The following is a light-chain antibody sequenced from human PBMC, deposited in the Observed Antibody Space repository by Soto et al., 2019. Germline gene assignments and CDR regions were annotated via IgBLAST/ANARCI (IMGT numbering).Light chain of an antibody. Sequence: DVQMTQSPSSLSASIGDRVTITCRASQTIGGSLNWYQHRPGRAPKLLIHSTSTLQSGVPSRFSGSGSGTDFALTISNLQPEDVATYYCLQSRSTPLTFGPGTNVDLK. J-gene: IGKJ3*01. V-gene: IGKV1-39*01. CDR3: LQSRSTPLT. CDR2: STS. CDR1: QTIGGS.